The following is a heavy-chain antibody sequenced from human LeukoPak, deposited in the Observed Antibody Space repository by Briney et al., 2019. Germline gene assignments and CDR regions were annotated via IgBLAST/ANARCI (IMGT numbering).Heavy chain of an antibody. CDR1: GFTFSSYA. J-gene: IGHJ5*02. V-gene: IGHV3-23*01. Sequence: GGSLRLSCAASGFTFSSYAMSWVRQAPGKGLEWVSAISGSGGSTYYADSVKGRFTISSDNSKNTLYLQMNSLRAEDTAVYYCAEGSEVVITPSEGMDPWGQGTLVTVSS. CDR2: ISGSGGST. D-gene: IGHD3-22*01. CDR3: AEGSEVVITPSEGMDP.